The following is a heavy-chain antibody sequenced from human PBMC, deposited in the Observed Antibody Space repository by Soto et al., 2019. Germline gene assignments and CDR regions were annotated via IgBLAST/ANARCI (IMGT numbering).Heavy chain of an antibody. Sequence: PSETLSLTCAVSGGSISSGGYSWSWIRQPPGKGLEWIGYIYYSGSTYYNPSLRSRVTISVDTSKNQFSLKLSSVTAADTAVYYCARVTKDIVLVPAGMAVWGQGTTVTVSS. CDR3: ARVTKDIVLVPAGMAV. CDR2: IYYSGST. J-gene: IGHJ6*02. D-gene: IGHD2-2*01. V-gene: IGHV4-30-4*01. CDR1: GGSISSGGYS.